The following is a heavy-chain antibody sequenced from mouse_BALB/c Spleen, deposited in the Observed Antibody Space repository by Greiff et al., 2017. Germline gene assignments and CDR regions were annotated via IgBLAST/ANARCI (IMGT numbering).Heavy chain of an antibody. D-gene: IGHD3-2*01. Sequence: VMLVESGPGLVAPSQSLSITCTVSGFSLTSYGVHWVRQPPGKGLEWLGVIWAGGSTNYNSAFMSRLSISKDNSKSQVFLKMNSLQTDDTAIYYCVRDLGEDSSGYFDYWGQGTTLTVSS. CDR1: GFSLTSYG. CDR3: VRDLGEDSSGYFDY. V-gene: IGHV2-9*02. CDR2: IWAGGST. J-gene: IGHJ2*01.